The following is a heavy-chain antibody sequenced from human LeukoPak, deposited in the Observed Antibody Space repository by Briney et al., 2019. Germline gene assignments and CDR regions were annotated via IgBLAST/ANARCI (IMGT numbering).Heavy chain of an antibody. J-gene: IGHJ4*02. V-gene: IGHV1-8*01. CDR1: GYTFTSYD. D-gene: IGHD1-26*01. CDR3: ASPGATGESFDY. CDR2: MNPNSGNT. Sequence: ASVKVSCKASGYTFTSYDINWVRQATGQGLEWMGWMNPNSGNTGYAQKFRGRVTITADKSTSTAYMELSSLRSEDTAVYYCASPGATGESFDYWGQGTLVTVSS.